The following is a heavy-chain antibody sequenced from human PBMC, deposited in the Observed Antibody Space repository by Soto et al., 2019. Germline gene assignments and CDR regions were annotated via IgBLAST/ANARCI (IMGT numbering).Heavy chain of an antibody. Sequence: GGSLRLSCAASGFAFRSYNMNWVRQAPGKGLEWVASISSGSSNIYYADSVKGRFTISRDNAKNSLFLQMDSLRAEDSAVYYCAGATVVAATFDFWGQGTLVTVSS. CDR1: GFAFRSYN. CDR2: ISSGSSNI. J-gene: IGHJ4*02. CDR3: AGATVVAATFDF. V-gene: IGHV3-21*01. D-gene: IGHD2-15*01.